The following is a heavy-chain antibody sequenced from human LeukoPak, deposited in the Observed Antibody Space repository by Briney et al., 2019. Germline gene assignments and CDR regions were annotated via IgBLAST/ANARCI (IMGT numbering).Heavy chain of an antibody. CDR3: ERLGRYSSILDY. D-gene: IGHD6-13*01. J-gene: IGHJ4*02. Sequence: IPSETLSLTCTVSGGSISSSSYYWGWIRQPPGKGLEWIGSIYYSGSTYYNPSLKSRVTISVDTSKNQFSLKLSSVTAADTAVYYCERLGRYSSILDYWGQGTLVTVSS. V-gene: IGHV4-39*01. CDR1: GGSISSSSYY. CDR2: IYYSGST.